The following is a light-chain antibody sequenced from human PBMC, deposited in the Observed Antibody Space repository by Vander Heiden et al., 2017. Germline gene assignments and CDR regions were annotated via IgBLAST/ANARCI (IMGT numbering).Light chain of an antibody. CDR1: QSLSSW. CDR2: RAS. J-gene: IGKJ1*01. CDR3: QQYNSYPRT. Sequence: DIPMTQSPSTLSASVGDRVTITCRASQSLSSWLAWYQLKPGKAPKLLIYRASSLESGVPSRCSGSESGTEFTLTISSLQPEDSATYSCQQYNSYPRTFGQGTKVEI. V-gene: IGKV1-5*03.